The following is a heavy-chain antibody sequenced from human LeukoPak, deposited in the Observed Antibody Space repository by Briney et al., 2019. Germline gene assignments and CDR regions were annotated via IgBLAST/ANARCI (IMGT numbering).Heavy chain of an antibody. CDR3: ARMIGDDAFDI. D-gene: IGHD3-22*01. CDR2: IYYSGTT. V-gene: IGHV4-39*01. CDR1: GGSISSSSYY. J-gene: IGHJ3*02. Sequence: SETLSLTCTVSGGSISSSSYYWDWIRQPPGKGLEWIGTIYYSGTTYYNPSLKSRVTISVDTSRNQFSLKLSSVTATDTAVYYCARMIGDDAFDIWGQGTMVTVSS.